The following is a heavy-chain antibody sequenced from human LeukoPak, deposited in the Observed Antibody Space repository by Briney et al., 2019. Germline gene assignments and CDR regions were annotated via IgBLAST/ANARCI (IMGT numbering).Heavy chain of an antibody. D-gene: IGHD2-21*02. J-gene: IGHJ4*02. Sequence: GGSLRLSCGASGFTFSNYWMSWVRQAPGKGLEWVSYITSSSTIYYADSVKGRFTISRDNAKNSLYLQMNSLRDEDTAVYYCARISDSRPDYWGQGTLVTVSS. V-gene: IGHV3-48*02. CDR3: ARISDSRPDY. CDR1: GFTFSNYW. CDR2: ITSSSTI.